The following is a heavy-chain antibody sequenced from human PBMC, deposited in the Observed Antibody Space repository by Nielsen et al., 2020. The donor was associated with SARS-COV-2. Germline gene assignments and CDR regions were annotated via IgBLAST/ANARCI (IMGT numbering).Heavy chain of an antibody. CDR3: AKVRSWRLDAFDS. Sequence: GESLKISCAASGFTFSSYAMSWVRQAPGKGLEWVSVIHSDPSNTYYVDSVKGRFTISRDNSKKTLFLHMDSLRVEDTAVYYCAKVRSWRLDAFDSWGQGTLVTVSS. CDR1: GFTFSSYA. V-gene: IGHV3-23*03. D-gene: IGHD6-13*01. CDR2: IHSDPSNT. J-gene: IGHJ4*02.